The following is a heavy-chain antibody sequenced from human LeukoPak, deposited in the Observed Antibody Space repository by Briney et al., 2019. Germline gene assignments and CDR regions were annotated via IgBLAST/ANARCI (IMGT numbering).Heavy chain of an antibody. V-gene: IGHV3-30*18. J-gene: IGHJ4*02. D-gene: IGHD3-10*01. CDR3: AKLLWFGEDYFDY. Sequence: AGGSLRLSCAASGFTFSSYGMHWVRQAPGKGLEWVAVISYDGSNKYYADSVKGRFTISRDNSKNTLYLQMNSLRAEDTAVYYCAKLLWFGEDYFDYWGQGTLVTVSS. CDR2: ISYDGSNK. CDR1: GFTFSSYG.